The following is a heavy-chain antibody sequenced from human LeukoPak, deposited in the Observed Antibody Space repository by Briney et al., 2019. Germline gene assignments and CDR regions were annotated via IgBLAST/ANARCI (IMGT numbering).Heavy chain of an antibody. D-gene: IGHD4-17*01. J-gene: IGHJ4*02. CDR3: ARDSNDYGDYVPFDY. V-gene: IGHV4-59*01. CDR2: IYYSGST. CDR1: GGSISSYY. Sequence: SETLSLTCTVSGGSISSYYWSWLRQPPGKGLEWIGYIYYSGSTNYNPPLKSRVTISVDTSKNQFSLKLSSVTAADTAVYYCARDSNDYGDYVPFDYWGQGTLVTVSS.